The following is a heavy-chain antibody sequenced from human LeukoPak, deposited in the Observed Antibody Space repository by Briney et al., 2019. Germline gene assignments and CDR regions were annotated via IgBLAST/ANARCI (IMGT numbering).Heavy chain of an antibody. CDR1: GLTFSSYY. V-gene: IGHV3-74*01. Sequence: PGGSLRLSCAASGLTFSSYYMHWVRQTAGKGLVWVSRITSDGSSTTYADSVKGRFTMSRDNAKNTLYLQMNSLRAEDTAVYYCARAYSSSSEANFDYWGQGTLVTVSS. D-gene: IGHD6-6*01. CDR2: ITSDGSST. CDR3: ARAYSSSSEANFDY. J-gene: IGHJ4*02.